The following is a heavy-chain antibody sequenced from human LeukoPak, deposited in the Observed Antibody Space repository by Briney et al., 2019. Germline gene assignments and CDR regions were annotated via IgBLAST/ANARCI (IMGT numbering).Heavy chain of an antibody. CDR2: IRYDGSNK. CDR3: AKSSSGWEDFDY. D-gene: IGHD6-19*01. Sequence: TGGSLRLSCTVSGFTVSINSMSWVRQAPGKGLEWVAFIRYDGSNKYYADSVKGRFTISRDNSKNTLYLQMNSLRAEDTAVYYCAKSSSGWEDFDYWGQGTLVTVSS. V-gene: IGHV3-30*02. CDR1: GFTVSINS. J-gene: IGHJ4*02.